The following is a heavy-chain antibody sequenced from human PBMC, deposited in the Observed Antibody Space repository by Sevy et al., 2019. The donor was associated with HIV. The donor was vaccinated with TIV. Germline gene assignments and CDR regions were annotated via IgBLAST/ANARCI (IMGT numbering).Heavy chain of an antibody. V-gene: IGHV3-11*01. CDR1: GFTFNDYN. Sequence: GGSLRLSCAASGFTFNDYNLSWIRQAPGKGLGWVSYISTRTSTTTIYSADFVKGRFTIPRDNAKNSIYLQMNSLRVDDTAVYYCARAAGWFDAWGQGTLVTVSS. CDR3: ARAAGWFDA. CDR2: ISTRTSTTTI. J-gene: IGHJ5*02.